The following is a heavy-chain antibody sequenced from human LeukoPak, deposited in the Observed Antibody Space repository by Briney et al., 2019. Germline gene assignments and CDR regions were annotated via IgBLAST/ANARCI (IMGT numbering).Heavy chain of an antibody. CDR1: GGSFSGYY. V-gene: IGHV4-34*01. J-gene: IGHJ4*02. CDR2: INHSGST. CDR3: ARQQRRGGSGELDY. D-gene: IGHD2-15*01. Sequence: SETLSLTCAVYGGSFSGYYWSWIRQPPGKGLEWIGEINHSGSTNYNPSLKSRVTISVDTSKNQFSLKLSSVTAADTAVYYCARQQRRGGSGELDYWGQGALVTVSS.